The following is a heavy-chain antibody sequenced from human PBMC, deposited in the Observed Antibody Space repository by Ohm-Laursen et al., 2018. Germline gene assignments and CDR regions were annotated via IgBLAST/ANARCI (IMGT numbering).Heavy chain of an antibody. V-gene: IGHV3-30*03. J-gene: IGHJ4*02. CDR3: ARDGDGYLH. CDR2: ISYDGSNK. CDR1: GFTFSSYG. D-gene: IGHD2-21*01. Sequence: RSLRLSCAASGFTFSSYGMHWVRQAPGKGLEWVAVISYDGSNKYYADSVKGRFTISRDNSKNSLYLQMSSLTAEDTAVYFCARDGDGYLHWGQGTLVTVSS.